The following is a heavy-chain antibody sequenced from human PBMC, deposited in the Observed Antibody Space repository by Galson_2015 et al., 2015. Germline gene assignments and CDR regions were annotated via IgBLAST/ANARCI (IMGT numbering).Heavy chain of an antibody. Sequence: QSGAEVKKPGASVKVSCKASGYTFTSYGISWVRQAPGQGLEWMGWISAYNGNTNYAQKLQGRVTMTTDTSTSTAYMELRSLRSDDTAVYYCARGAAIRSDYGSGSYYNATTDYWGQGTLVTVSS. J-gene: IGHJ4*02. CDR1: GYTFTSYG. V-gene: IGHV1-18*04. D-gene: IGHD3-10*01. CDR2: ISAYNGNT. CDR3: ARGAAIRSDYGSGSYYNATTDY.